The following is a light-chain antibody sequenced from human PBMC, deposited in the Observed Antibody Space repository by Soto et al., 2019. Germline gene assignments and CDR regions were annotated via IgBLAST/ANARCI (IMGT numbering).Light chain of an antibody. Sequence: DIKMNQSPSTLSASLGDRVTITCRASQTISSWLAWYQQKPGKAPKLLIYKASTLKSGVPSRFSGSGSGTEFTLTISSLQPDDFATYYCQHYNSYSEAFGQGTKVDI. J-gene: IGKJ1*01. CDR1: QTISSW. V-gene: IGKV1-5*03. CDR2: KAS. CDR3: QHYNSYSEA.